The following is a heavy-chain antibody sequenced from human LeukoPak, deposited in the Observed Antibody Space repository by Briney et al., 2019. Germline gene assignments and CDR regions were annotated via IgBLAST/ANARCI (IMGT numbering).Heavy chain of an antibody. CDR2: TNWNGGST. D-gene: IGHD2-21*02. J-gene: IGHJ6*03. V-gene: IGHV3-20*04. CDR1: GFTFDDYG. Sequence: PGGSLRLSCAASGFTFDDYGMSWVRQAPGKGLEWVSGTNWNGGSTGYADSVKGRFTISRDNAKKSLYLQMNSLRAEDTALYYCVRELTTGIGYYYMDVWGKGTTVTISS. CDR3: VRELTTGIGYYYMDV.